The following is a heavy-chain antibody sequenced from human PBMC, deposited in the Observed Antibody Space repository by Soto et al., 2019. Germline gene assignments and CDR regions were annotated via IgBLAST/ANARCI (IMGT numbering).Heavy chain of an antibody. CDR2: IIPILGIA. CDR1: GGTFSSYT. J-gene: IGHJ5*02. D-gene: IGHD6-13*01. V-gene: IGHV1-69*02. Sequence: GASVKVSCKASGGTFSSYTISWVRQAPGQGLEWMGRIIPILGIANYAQKFQGRVTITADKSTSTAYMELSSLRPEDTAVYYCASEGSSWPRGNWFDPWGQGTLVTVSS. CDR3: ASEGSSWPRGNWFDP.